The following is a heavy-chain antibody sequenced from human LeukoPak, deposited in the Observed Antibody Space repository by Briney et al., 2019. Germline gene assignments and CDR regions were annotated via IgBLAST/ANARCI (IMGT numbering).Heavy chain of an antibody. CDR2: IIPIFGTA. D-gene: IGHD1-26*01. V-gene: IGHV1-69*13. CDR3: AGGEVGATPYYFDY. CDR1: GGTFSSYA. J-gene: IGHJ4*02. Sequence: GASVKVSCKASGGTFSSYAISWVRQAPGQGLEWMGGIIPIFGTANYAQKFQGRVTITADESTSTAYMELSSLRSEDRAVYYCAGGEVGATPYYFDYWGQGTLVTVSS.